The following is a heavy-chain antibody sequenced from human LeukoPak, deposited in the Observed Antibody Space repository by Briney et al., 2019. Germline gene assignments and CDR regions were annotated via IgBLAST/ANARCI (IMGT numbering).Heavy chain of an antibody. V-gene: IGHV4-31*03. CDR2: IYYSGST. J-gene: IGHJ4*02. D-gene: IGHD3-10*01. CDR3: ARGAVLLWFGELLPPLDY. CDR1: GGSISSGGYY. Sequence: SETLSLTCTVSGGSISSGGYYWSWIRQHPGKGLEWIGYIYYSGSTYYNPSLKSRVTISVDTSKNQFSLKLSSVTAADTAVYYCARGAVLLWFGELLPPLDYWGQGTLVTVSS.